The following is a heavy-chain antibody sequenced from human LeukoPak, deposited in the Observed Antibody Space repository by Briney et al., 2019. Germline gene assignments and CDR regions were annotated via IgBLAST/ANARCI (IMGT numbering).Heavy chain of an antibody. D-gene: IGHD6-13*01. CDR1: GFTFSSYS. J-gene: IGHJ6*02. CDR2: INSDGGST. V-gene: IGHV3-74*01. Sequence: GGSLRLSCAASGFTFSSYSMNWVRQAPGKGLVWVSRINSDGGSTIYADSVKGRFTIFRDNAEDTLYLQMNSLRAEDTAVYYCAKDWMQQLADIYYYYYGMDVWGQGTTVTVSS. CDR3: AKDWMQQLADIYYYYYGMDV.